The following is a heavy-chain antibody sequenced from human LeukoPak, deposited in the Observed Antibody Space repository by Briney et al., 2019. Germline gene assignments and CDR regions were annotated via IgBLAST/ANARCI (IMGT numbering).Heavy chain of an antibody. J-gene: IGHJ4*02. CDR3: ASMWSEGDGYNPQDY. Sequence: PGGSLRLSCAASGFTFSDYYMSWVRQAPGKGLEWVSYISSSGSTIYYADSVKGRFTISRDNAKNSLYLQMNSLRAEDTAVYYCASMWSEGDGYNPQDYWGQGTLVTVSS. CDR1: GFTFSDYY. V-gene: IGHV3-11*01. D-gene: IGHD5-24*01. CDR2: ISSSGSTI.